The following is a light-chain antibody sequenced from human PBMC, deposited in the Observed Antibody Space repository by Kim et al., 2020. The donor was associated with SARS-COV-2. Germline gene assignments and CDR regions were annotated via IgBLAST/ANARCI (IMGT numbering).Light chain of an antibody. Sequence: SSELTQDPAVSVALGQTVRITCQGDSPRSYYATWYQQKPRQAPVLVIYGRNNRPSGIPDRISGSTSGNTASLTISGAQAEDEADFYCQSRDSGGNVVFGGGTQLTVL. CDR3: QSRDSGGNVV. J-gene: IGLJ2*01. V-gene: IGLV3-19*01. CDR1: SPRSYY. CDR2: GRN.